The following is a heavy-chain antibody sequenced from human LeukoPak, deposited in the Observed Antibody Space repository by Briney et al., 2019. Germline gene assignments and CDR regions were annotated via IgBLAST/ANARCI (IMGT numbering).Heavy chain of an antibody. CDR1: GFALSSHW. J-gene: IGHJ6*02. CDR2: VNRDGSET. V-gene: IGHV3-7*03. CDR3: ARNNGMDV. Sequence: GGPLRLSCAASGFALSSHWMTWVRQVPGRGPEWVANVNRDGSETYYLDSVKGRFTISKDNAKNSLYLQMNSLRAEDTALYHCARNNGMDVWGQGTTVIVSS.